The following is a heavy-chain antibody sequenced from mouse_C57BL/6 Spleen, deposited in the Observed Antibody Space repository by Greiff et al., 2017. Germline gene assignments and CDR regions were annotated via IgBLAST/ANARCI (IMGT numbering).Heavy chain of an antibody. CDR3: ARRGLLNWYFDV. CDR1: GYSITSGYY. V-gene: IGHV3-6*01. J-gene: IGHJ1*03. CDR2: ISYDGSN. D-gene: IGHD2-3*01. Sequence: EVKLMESGPGLVKPSQSLSLTCSVTGYSITSGYYWNWIRQFPGNKLEWMGYISYDGSNNYNPSLKNRISITRDTSKNQFFLKLNSVTTEDTATYYCARRGLLNWYFDVWGTGTTVTVSS.